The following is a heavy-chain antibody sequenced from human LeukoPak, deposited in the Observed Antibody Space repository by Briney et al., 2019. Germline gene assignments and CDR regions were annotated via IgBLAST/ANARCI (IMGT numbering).Heavy chain of an antibody. CDR1: GGSISSGDYY. D-gene: IGHD3-3*01. CDR3: ARDPYYDFWSGAVYYYYGMDV. V-gene: IGHV4-30-4*01. CDR2: IYYSGST. J-gene: IGHJ6*02. Sequence: SSQTLSLTCTVSGGSISSGDYYWSWIRQPPGKGLEWIGYIYYSGSTYYNPSLKSRVTISVDTSKNQFSLKLSSVTAADTAVYYCARDPYYDFWSGAVYYYYGMDVWGQGTTVTASS.